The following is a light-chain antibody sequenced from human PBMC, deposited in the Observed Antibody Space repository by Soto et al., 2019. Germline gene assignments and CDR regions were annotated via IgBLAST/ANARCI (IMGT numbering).Light chain of an antibody. CDR3: QQRSNLPPA. CDR1: QSVSSY. V-gene: IGKV3-11*01. CDR2: DAS. J-gene: IGKJ2*01. Sequence: EIVLTQSPATLSLSPGERATLSCRASQSVSSYLAWYQQKPGQAPRLLIYDASNRATGIPARFSGSGSGTDFTLTISSLEPEDFAVYSCQQRSNLPPAFGQGTKLEIK.